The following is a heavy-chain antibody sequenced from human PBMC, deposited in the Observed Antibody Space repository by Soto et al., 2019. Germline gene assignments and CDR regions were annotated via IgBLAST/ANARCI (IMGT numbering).Heavy chain of an antibody. CDR3: AKEPVGPDWYFDL. CDR1: GFTFRSYA. J-gene: IGHJ2*01. Sequence: DVQLLESGGGLVQPGGSLRLSCAASGFTFRSYAMSWVRQAPGKGLEWVSGISGSGISTHYADSVKGRFTVSRDNSKNTLYLQMNSLRAEDTAVYNCAKEPVGPDWYFDLWGRGTLVTVYS. V-gene: IGHV3-23*01. CDR2: ISGSGIST.